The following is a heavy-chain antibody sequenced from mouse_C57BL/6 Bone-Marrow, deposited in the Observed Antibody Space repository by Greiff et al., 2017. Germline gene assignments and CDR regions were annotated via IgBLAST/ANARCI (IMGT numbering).Heavy chain of an antibody. V-gene: IGHV1-74*01. Sequence: QVQLQQPGAELVKPGASVTVSCKASVYTFTSYWMHWVKQRPGQGLEWIGRIHPSDSDTNYNQKFKGKATLTVDKSSSTAYMQLSSLTSEDSAVYYCAILSSSYWYFDVWGTGTTVTVSS. CDR3: AILSSSYWYFDV. D-gene: IGHD1-1*01. CDR1: VYTFTSYW. CDR2: IHPSDSDT. J-gene: IGHJ1*03.